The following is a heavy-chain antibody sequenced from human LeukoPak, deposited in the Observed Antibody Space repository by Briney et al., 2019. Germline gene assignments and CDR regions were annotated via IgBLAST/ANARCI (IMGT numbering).Heavy chain of an antibody. CDR2: IYYSGST. V-gene: IGHV4-59*01. Sequence: SETLSLTCTVSGGSISSYYWSWIRQPLGKGLEWNGYIYYSGSTKYNPSLKSRVTISVDTSKNQFSLKLSSVTAADTAVYYCAREAESSGYNFDSWGQGTLVTVSS. J-gene: IGHJ4*02. CDR3: AREAESSGYNFDS. CDR1: GGSISSYY. D-gene: IGHD3-22*01.